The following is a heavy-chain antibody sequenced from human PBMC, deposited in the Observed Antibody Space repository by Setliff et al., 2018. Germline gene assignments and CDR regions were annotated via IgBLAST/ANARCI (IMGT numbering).Heavy chain of an antibody. D-gene: IGHD2-15*01. J-gene: IGHJ6*03. V-gene: IGHV1-2*02. Sequence: ASVKVSCKASGYTFTAYYIHWVRQAPGQGLEWMGWINPNAGNINYIQKFQGRVAMTRDTSISTAYMELRRLKSDDTAVYYCARGEHIVSGDFYHYIDVWGKGTTVTVSS. CDR1: GYTFTAYY. CDR3: ARGEHIVSGDFYHYIDV. CDR2: INPNAGNI.